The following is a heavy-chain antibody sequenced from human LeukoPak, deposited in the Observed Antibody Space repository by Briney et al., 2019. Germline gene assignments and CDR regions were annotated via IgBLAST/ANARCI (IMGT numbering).Heavy chain of an antibody. J-gene: IGHJ5*02. D-gene: IGHD6-13*01. CDR1: GGSISSYY. CDR2: IYTSGST. CDR3: ARVSSSSWYRPNWFDP. Sequence: SETLSLTCSVSGGSISSYYWSWIRQPAGKGLEWIGRIYTSGSTNYNPSLKSRVTMSVDTSKNQFSLKLSSVTAADTAVYYCARVSSSSWYRPNWFDPWGQGTLVTVSS. V-gene: IGHV4-4*07.